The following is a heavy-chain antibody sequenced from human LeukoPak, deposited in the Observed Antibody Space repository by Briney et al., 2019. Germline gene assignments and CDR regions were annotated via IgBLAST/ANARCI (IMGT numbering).Heavy chain of an antibody. CDR2: IYYSGST. Sequence: RSSETLSLTCTVSGGSISSSTYYWSWIRQPPGKGLEWIGYIYYSGSTNYNPSLKSRVTISVDTSKNQFSLKLSSVTAADTAVYYCARASERGYSYGYRHNYYYMDVWGKGTTVTVSS. CDR3: ARASERGYSYGYRHNYYYMDV. D-gene: IGHD5-18*01. J-gene: IGHJ6*03. CDR1: GGSISSSTYY. V-gene: IGHV4-61*01.